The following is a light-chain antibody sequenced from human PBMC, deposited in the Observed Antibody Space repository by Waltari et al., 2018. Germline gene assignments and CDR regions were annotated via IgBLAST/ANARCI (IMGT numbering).Light chain of an antibody. Sequence: DIQMTQSPSSLSASVGDRVTNNCRASQSISDSLNWYQQKPGKAPKLLIYAASTLQSGVPSRFSGSGYGTDFTLTISRLQREDFATYYCQQSYNDPLTFGGGTKMEIK. CDR2: AAS. J-gene: IGKJ4*01. V-gene: IGKV1-39*01. CDR3: QQSYNDPLT. CDR1: QSISDS.